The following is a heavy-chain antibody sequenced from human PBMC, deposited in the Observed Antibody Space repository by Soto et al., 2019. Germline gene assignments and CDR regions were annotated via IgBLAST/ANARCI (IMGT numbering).Heavy chain of an antibody. J-gene: IGHJ6*02. CDR1: GYIFATYW. D-gene: IGHD6-6*01. CDR3: ARQGSSSRDGMDV. CDR2: IYPGDSDT. Sequence: GESLKISCRTSGYIFATYWIGWVRQMPGKGLEWMGIIYPGDSDTRYSPSFQGQVTISADKSISTAYLQWSSLKASDTAMYYCARQGSSSRDGMDVWGQGTTVTVSS. V-gene: IGHV5-51*01.